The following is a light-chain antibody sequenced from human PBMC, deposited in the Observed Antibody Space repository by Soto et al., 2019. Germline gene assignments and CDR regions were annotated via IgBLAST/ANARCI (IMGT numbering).Light chain of an antibody. J-gene: IGKJ1*01. CDR3: LQYQSYWT. CDR1: QSISRQ. Sequence: DIQMTQSPSTLSASVGDRVSITCRASQSISRQLAWYQQKPGKAPNLLIYQASNLEPGVPSRFTGSGSGTEFTLNISSLQPDNSATYYCLQYQSYWTFGQGTKVEVK. V-gene: IGKV1-5*03. CDR2: QAS.